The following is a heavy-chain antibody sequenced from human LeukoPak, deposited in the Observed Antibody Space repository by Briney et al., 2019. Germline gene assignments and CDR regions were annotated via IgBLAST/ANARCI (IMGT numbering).Heavy chain of an antibody. CDR2: INHSGST. Sequence: SENLSLTCDVYGGSFSDYYWSWIRQPPGKGLEWIGEINHSGSTNYNPSLKSRATISVDTSKNQFSLKLSSVTAADTAVYYCARGPRGLGMAGTFDYWGQGTLVTVSS. D-gene: IGHD6-19*01. V-gene: IGHV4-34*01. J-gene: IGHJ4*02. CDR3: ARGPRGLGMAGTFDY. CDR1: GGSFSDYY.